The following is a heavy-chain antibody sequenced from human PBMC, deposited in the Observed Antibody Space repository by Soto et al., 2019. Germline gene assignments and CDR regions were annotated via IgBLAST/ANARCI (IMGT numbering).Heavy chain of an antibody. D-gene: IGHD6-6*01. CDR1: RGSLSGYY. CDR2: INHSGST. V-gene: IGHV4-34*01. J-gene: IGHJ4*02. Sequence: PSETLSLTCAVYRGSLSGYYWSWIRQPPGKGLEWIGEINHSGSTNYNPSLKSRVTISVDTSKNQFSLKLSSVTAADTAVYYCAGLKSSIAARPGYWGQGTLVTVS. CDR3: AGLKSSIAARPGY.